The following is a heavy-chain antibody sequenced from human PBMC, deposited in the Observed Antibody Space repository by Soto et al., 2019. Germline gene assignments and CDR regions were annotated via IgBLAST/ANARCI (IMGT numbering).Heavy chain of an antibody. CDR2: ISGSGGST. CDR1: GFTFSSYA. D-gene: IGHD2-2*01. Sequence: GGSLRLSCAASGFTFSSYAMSWVRQAPGKGLEWVSAISGSGGSTYYADSVKGRFTISRDNSKNTLYLQMNSLRAEDTAVYYCAKGSQWMRIVVVPAALHFDYWGQGTLVTVSS. CDR3: AKGSQWMRIVVVPAALHFDY. J-gene: IGHJ4*02. V-gene: IGHV3-23*01.